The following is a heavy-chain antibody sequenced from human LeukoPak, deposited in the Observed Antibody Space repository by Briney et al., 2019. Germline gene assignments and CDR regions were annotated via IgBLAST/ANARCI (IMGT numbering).Heavy chain of an antibody. Sequence: KPSQTLSLTCTVSGGSISSGSYYWSWIRQPAGKGLEWIGRIYTSGSTNYNPSLKSRVTISVDTSKNQFSLKLSSVTAADTAVYYCARLVDSRWELGGFDYWGQGTLVTVSS. V-gene: IGHV4-61*02. CDR1: GGSISSGSYY. CDR3: ARLVDSRWELGGFDY. D-gene: IGHD1-26*01. J-gene: IGHJ4*02. CDR2: IYTSGST.